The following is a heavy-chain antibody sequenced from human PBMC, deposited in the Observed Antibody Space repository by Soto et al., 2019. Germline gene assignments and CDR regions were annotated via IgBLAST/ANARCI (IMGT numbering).Heavy chain of an antibody. CDR1: GYTFTGYY. Sequence: ASVKVSCKASGYTFTGYYMHWVRQAPGQGLGWMGWINPNSGGTNYAQKFQGRVTMTRDTSISTAYMELSRLRSDDTAVYYCARDPTYYYGSGSRYFDYWGQGXLVTVYS. CDR2: INPNSGGT. CDR3: ARDPTYYYGSGSRYFDY. J-gene: IGHJ4*02. V-gene: IGHV1-2*02. D-gene: IGHD3-10*01.